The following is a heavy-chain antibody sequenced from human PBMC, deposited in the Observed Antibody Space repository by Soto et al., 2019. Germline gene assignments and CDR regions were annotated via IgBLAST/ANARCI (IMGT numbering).Heavy chain of an antibody. CDR1: GYTFIRYG. CDR3: ARGGYYDNSWGKLSHYGLDV. J-gene: IGHJ6*02. CDR2: ISPYNDYT. D-gene: IGHD3-16*01. V-gene: IGHV1-18*01. Sequence: QVQLAQSANEVKKPGASVRVSCKAAGYTFIRYGIAWVRQAPGQGLEWMGWISPYNDYTVYAQKFQGRVSMTADTYTRTVYMILRARKSDDTAVYYCARGGYYDNSWGKLSHYGLDVWGQGTSVSVSS.